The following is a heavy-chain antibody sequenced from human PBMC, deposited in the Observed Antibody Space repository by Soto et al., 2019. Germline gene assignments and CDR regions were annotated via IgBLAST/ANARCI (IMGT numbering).Heavy chain of an antibody. J-gene: IGHJ4*02. CDR3: ARGGQGAAAGTGY. CDR1: GFTFSNYG. Sequence: SGFTFSNYGMHWVRQAPGKGLEWVSSISSSSSYIYYADSVKGRFTISRDNAKNSLYLQMNSLRAEDTAVYYCARGGQGAAAGTGYWGQGTLVTVSS. CDR2: ISSSSSYI. D-gene: IGHD6-13*01. V-gene: IGHV3-21*01.